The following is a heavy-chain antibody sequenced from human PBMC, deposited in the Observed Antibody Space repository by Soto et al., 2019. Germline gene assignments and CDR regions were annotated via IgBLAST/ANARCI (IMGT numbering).Heavy chain of an antibody. CDR2: IIPILGIA. Sequence: SVKVSCKASGGTFSSYTISWVRQAPGQGLEWMGRIIPILGIANYAQKLQGRVTITADKSTSTAYMELSSLRSEDTAVYYCAREVGYSGYDRYDYWGQGTLVTVSS. CDR1: GGTFSSYT. J-gene: IGHJ4*02. D-gene: IGHD5-12*01. V-gene: IGHV1-69*04. CDR3: AREVGYSGYDRYDY.